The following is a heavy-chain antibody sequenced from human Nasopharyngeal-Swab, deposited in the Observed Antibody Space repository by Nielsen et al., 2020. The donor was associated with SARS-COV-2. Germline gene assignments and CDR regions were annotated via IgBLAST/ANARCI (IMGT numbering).Heavy chain of an antibody. V-gene: IGHV4-59*01. CDR2: ISYIGST. J-gene: IGHJ6*03. CDR1: GFTFSDYY. D-gene: IGHD1/OR15-1a*01. Sequence: EVLKISCAASGFTFSDYYMSWIRQPPGKGLEWIGYISYIGSTKYNPSLNSRVTISVDTSKYQFSLKLSSVTAADTAVYYWARRTAAHYMDVWGKGTTVTVSS. CDR3: ARRTAAHYMDV.